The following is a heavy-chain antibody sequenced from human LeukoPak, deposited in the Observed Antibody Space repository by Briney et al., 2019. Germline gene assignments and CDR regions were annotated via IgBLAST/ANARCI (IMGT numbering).Heavy chain of an antibody. Sequence: PGGSLRLSCALSGFTISSSLMQCVRQAPGKGLVWVSRINGDGRTTSYADSVKDRFTISRDTAKNSLYLQMNSLRAEDTALYYCARPPQVARAEWGYFDYWGQGTLVTVSS. CDR3: ARPPQVARAEWGYFDY. CDR1: GFTISSSL. J-gene: IGHJ4*02. D-gene: IGHD2-15*01. V-gene: IGHV3-74*01. CDR2: INGDGRTT.